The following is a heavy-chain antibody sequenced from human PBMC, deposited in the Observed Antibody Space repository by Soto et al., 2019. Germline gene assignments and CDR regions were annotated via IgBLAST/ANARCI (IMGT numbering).Heavy chain of an antibody. V-gene: IGHV3-48*01. CDR2: ISSSSNTI. Sequence: EVQLVESGGGLVQPGGSLRLSCAASGFTFSSSSMNWVRQAPGKGLEWVSYISSSSNTIYYEDSVKGRFTISRDNAKNSLYPQMTSLRAEDTAVYYCARGAYYYDSSGLSYWGQGTLVTVSS. CDR1: GFTFSSSS. CDR3: ARGAYYYDSSGLSY. D-gene: IGHD3-22*01. J-gene: IGHJ4*02.